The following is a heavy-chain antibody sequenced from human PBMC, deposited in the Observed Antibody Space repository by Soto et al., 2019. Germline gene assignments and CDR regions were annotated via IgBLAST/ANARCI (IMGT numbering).Heavy chain of an antibody. V-gene: IGHV3-15*01. D-gene: IGHD6-6*01. J-gene: IGHJ5*02. CDR3: TEAVRRTKVSGFAP. CDR1: GFTFSKAW. Sequence: PGGSLRLSCAASGFTFSKAWMSWVRQAPGKGPQWVGRVKSKTDGETTGYATPVRGRFTISRDDSKNMLYLQMNSLQTEDTALYYGTEAVRRTKVSGFAPWGQGTRVTVSS. CDR2: VKSKTDGETT.